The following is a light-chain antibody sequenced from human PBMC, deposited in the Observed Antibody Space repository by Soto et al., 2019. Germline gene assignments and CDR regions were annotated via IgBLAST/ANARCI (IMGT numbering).Light chain of an antibody. CDR1: QSVSSTY. CDR2: GAS. V-gene: IGKV3-20*01. J-gene: IGKJ1*01. Sequence: EVVLTPSPGTLSLSPGEKATLSCRASQSVSSTYLAWYQQKPGQTPRLLIYGASSRATGIPDRFSGSGSGTDFTLTISRVEPEDFAVYYCQQYGSSPWMFGQGTKV. CDR3: QQYGSSPWM.